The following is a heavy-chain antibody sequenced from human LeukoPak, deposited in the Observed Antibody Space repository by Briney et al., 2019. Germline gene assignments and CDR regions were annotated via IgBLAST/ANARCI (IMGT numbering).Heavy chain of an antibody. CDR1: GFIFNSHW. Sequence: GGALRHSCVASGFIFNSHWMSWGRQAPGGGLRWLASIREDGVVRYDGDSAPGRFSITRHNAMNTLYLKMTSLRVEDTAVYYGARWSHDSSGYYWISSWGQGTLVTVSS. CDR3: ARWSHDSSGYYWISS. CDR2: IREDGVVR. D-gene: IGHD3-22*01. V-gene: IGHV3-7*01. J-gene: IGHJ5*02.